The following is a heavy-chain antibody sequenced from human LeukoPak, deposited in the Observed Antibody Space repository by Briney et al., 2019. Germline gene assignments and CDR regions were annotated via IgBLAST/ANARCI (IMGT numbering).Heavy chain of an antibody. CDR1: GYTFTDYY. D-gene: IGHD2-2*01. CDR3: ATDPSVVPAVPPPYAFDI. J-gene: IGHJ3*02. V-gene: IGHV1-69-2*01. CDR2: VDPEDGET. Sequence: ATVKISCKVSGYTFTDYYMHWVQQAPGKGLEWMGLVDPEDGETIYAEKFQGRVTTTADTSTDTAHMELSSLRSEDTAVYYCATDPSVVPAVPPPYAFDIWGQGTMVTVSS.